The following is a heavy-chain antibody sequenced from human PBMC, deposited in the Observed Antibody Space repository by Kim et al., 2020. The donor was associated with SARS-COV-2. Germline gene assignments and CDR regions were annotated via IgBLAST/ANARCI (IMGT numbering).Heavy chain of an antibody. CDR1: GYTFTGYY. J-gene: IGHJ6*02. CDR3: ARGGYSGYYYYYGMDV. CDR2: INPNSGGT. V-gene: IGHV1-2*02. D-gene: IGHD5-12*01. Sequence: ASVKVSCKASGYTFTGYYMHWVRQAPGQGLEWMGWINPNSGGTNYAQKFQGRVTMTRDTSISTAYMELSRLRSDDTAVYYCARGGYSGYYYYYGMDVWGQGTTVTVSS.